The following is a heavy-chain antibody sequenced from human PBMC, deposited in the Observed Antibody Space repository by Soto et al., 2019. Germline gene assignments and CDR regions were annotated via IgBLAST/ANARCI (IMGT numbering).Heavy chain of an antibody. CDR2: ISGSGGST. CDR3: AKATCDYDSSGYRSY. J-gene: IGHJ4*01. D-gene: IGHD3-22*01. Sequence: EVQLLESGGGLVQPGGSLRLSCAASGFTFSSYAMSWVRQAPGKGLEWVSAISGSGGSTYYADSVKGRFTISRDNSKNPLYLQMNSLRADDTAVYYSAKATCDYDSSGYRSYGGQGPLVTVSS. V-gene: IGHV3-23*01. CDR1: GFTFSSYA.